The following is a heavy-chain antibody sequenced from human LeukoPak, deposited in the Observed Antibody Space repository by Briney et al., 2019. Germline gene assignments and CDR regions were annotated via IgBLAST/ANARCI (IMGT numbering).Heavy chain of an antibody. CDR1: GFTFSSYS. V-gene: IGHV3-21*01. J-gene: IGHJ4*02. CDR2: ISSSSSYI. Sequence: GGSLRLSCAASGFTFSSYSMNWVRQAPGKGLEWVSSISSSSSYIYYADSVKGRFTISRDNAKNSLYLQMNSLRAEDTAVYYCARGGGAGTFDYWGQGTLVTVSS. CDR3: ARGGGAGTFDY. D-gene: IGHD6-19*01.